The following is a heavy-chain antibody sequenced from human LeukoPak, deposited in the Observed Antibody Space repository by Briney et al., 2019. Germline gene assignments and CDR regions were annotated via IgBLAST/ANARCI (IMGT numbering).Heavy chain of an antibody. J-gene: IGHJ6*02. CDR3: AKGQFRRITTVSPADCYYGMGV. CDR2: ISYDGSNK. D-gene: IGHD3-22*01. CDR1: GCTFISDD. V-gene: IGHV3-30*18. Sequence: GRSLRLSCSASGCTFISDDMNWVRQAPGKGLEWVAVISYDGSNKYYSDSVKGRFTISRDNSKNTLFLQMNSLKSEDTAVYYCAKGQFRRITTVSPADCYYGMGVWGQGTTVTVS.